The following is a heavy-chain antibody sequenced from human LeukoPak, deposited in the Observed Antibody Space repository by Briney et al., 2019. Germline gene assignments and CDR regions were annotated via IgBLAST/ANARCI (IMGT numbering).Heavy chain of an antibody. D-gene: IGHD6-13*01. CDR2: ITSSSIYT. CDR3: ARDSRQQLPH. J-gene: IGHJ4*02. CDR1: GFTFSYYS. Sequence: GGSLRLSCAASGFTFSYYSMNWVRQAPGQGLEWVSSITSSSIYTYYADSVKGRFTISRDNAKNSLYLQMNSLRAEDTAVYYCARDSRQQLPHWGQGTLVTVSS. V-gene: IGHV3-21*01.